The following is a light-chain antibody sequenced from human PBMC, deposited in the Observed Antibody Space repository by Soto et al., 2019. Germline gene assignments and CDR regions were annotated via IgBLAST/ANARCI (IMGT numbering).Light chain of an antibody. J-gene: IGKJ1*01. CDR1: QSVSSNH. Sequence: DIVLTQSPGTLSLSPGERATLSCRASQSVSSNHLAWYQQKPGQAPRLLIYGGSSRATGIPDRFSGSGSETDFTLTITRLETEDFAVYYCQQYSSSRTFGQGTKVDIK. CDR3: QQYSSSRT. V-gene: IGKV3-20*01. CDR2: GGS.